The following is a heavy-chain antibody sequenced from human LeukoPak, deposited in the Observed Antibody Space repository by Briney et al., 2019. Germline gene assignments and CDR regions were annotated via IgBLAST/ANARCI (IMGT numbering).Heavy chain of an antibody. CDR1: GFNFDDYA. CDR2: ISGDGGIT. V-gene: IGHV3-43*02. J-gene: IGHJ4*02. Sequence: GGSLRLSCAASGFNFDDYAMDWVRQAPGRGLEWVSLISGDGGITYYADFVKGRFTTSGDNSKNSLYLQMSSLRTEDTALYYCAKPQHYGRGDFDYWGQGTLVTVSS. CDR3: AKPQHYGRGDFDY. D-gene: IGHD3-10*01.